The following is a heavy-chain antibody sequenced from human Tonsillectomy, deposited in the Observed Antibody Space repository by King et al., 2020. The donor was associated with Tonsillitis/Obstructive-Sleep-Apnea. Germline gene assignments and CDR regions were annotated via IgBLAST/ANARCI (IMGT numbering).Heavy chain of an antibody. Sequence: VQLVESGGGLVQPGGSLRLSCAASGFTFSSYAMHWVRQAPGKGLEYVSAISSNGGSTYYANSVRGRFTISRDNSKNTLYLQMGSLRAEDMTVYYCARGRARPTLTAAGVDYSYYGMDVWGQGTTVTVSS. D-gene: IGHD4-11*01. CDR3: ARGRARPTLTAAGVDYSYYGMDV. CDR1: GFTFSSYA. V-gene: IGHV3-64*01. J-gene: IGHJ6*02. CDR2: ISSNGGST.